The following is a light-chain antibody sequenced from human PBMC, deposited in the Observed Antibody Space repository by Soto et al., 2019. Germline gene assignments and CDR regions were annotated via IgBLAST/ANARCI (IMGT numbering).Light chain of an antibody. J-gene: IGKJ2*01. CDR3: QQYLGA. V-gene: IGKV1-33*01. Sequence: DIQMTQSPSSLSAFVGDRITITCQASHDISNYLNWYQQKPGKAPKLLIYDASNLETGVPSRFSGSGSGTDFTFTISSLQPEDIATYYCQQYLGAFGQGTKLEI. CDR1: HDISNY. CDR2: DAS.